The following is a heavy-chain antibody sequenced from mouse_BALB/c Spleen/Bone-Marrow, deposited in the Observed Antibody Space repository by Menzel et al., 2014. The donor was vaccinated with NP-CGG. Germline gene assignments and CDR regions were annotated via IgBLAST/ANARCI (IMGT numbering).Heavy chain of an antibody. CDR3: AVYDYEGFAY. CDR2: IDPANGYT. V-gene: IGHV14-3*02. Sequence: VQLQQSGAELVKPGASVKLSCTASGFNIKDTYMHWVKQRPEQGLEWIGRIDPANGYTKYDPKFQGKATITADTSSNTAYLQLSSLTSEDTAVYYCAVYDYEGFAYWGQGTLVTVSA. J-gene: IGHJ3*01. D-gene: IGHD2-4*01. CDR1: GFNIKDTY.